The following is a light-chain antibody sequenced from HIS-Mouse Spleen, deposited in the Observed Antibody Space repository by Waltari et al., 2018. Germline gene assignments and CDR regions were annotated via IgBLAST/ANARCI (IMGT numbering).Light chain of an antibody. CDR2: EGS. CDR1: SSDVGRYNL. CDR3: CSYAGSSTLV. V-gene: IGLV2-23*01. J-gene: IGLJ3*02. Sequence: QSALTQPASVSGSPGQSITISCTGTSSDVGRYNLVSWYQQHPGKAPKLMSYEGSKRPSGVSNRFSGSKSGNTASLTISGLQAEDEADYYCCSYAGSSTLVFGGGTKLTVL.